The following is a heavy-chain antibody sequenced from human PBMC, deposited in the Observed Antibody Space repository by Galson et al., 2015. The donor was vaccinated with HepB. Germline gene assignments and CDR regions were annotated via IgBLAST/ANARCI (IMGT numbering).Heavy chain of an antibody. J-gene: IGHJ4*02. CDR3: ARPFSGEPKFQHFFY. Sequence: SVKVSCKASGYTFTSYGISWVRQAPGQGLEWMGWISAYNGNTNYAQKLQGRVTMTTDTSTSTAYMELSSLRSEDTAVYYCARPFSGEPKFQHFFYWGQGTQVTVSS. CDR1: GYTFTSYG. V-gene: IGHV1-18*04. D-gene: IGHD3-3*02. CDR2: ISAYNGNT.